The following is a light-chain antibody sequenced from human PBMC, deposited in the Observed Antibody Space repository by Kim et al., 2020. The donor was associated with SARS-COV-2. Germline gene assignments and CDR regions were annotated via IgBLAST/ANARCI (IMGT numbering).Light chain of an antibody. CDR2: GAS. V-gene: IGKV3-15*01. J-gene: IGKJ2*03. Sequence: VPPGKGAPLCCRASQVVSSDVAWYQQTPRQAPRLLIYGASTRATGTPGWCSGRGSGTEFTLTSSSLHSEDFAVYYWQQYNSWPPYSFGQGTKLEIK. CDR3: QQYNSWPPYS. CDR1: QVVSSD.